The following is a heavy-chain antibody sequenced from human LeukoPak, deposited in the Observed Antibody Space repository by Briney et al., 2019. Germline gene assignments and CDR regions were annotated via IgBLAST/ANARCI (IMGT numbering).Heavy chain of an antibody. CDR2: ISLNSGAI. CDR1: GFTFDGYA. V-gene: IGHV3-9*01. Sequence: GRSLRLSCVASGFTFDGYAMHWVRQPPGKGLEWVSGISLNSGAIGYADSVKGRFTISRDNAKNSLFLQMNSLGTEDTALYYCVHSGGSSGWAPNTWGQGTLVTVSS. J-gene: IGHJ5*02. D-gene: IGHD6-25*01. CDR3: VHSGGSSGWAPNT.